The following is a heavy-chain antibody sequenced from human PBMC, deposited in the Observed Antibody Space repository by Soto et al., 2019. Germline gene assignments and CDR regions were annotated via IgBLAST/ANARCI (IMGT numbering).Heavy chain of an antibody. J-gene: IGHJ6*02. CDR3: ARDSHSRYYDSSGYHYYYYGMDV. CDR2: IYDSGST. V-gene: IGHV4-31*11. D-gene: IGHD3-22*01. Sequence: SETLSLTCAVSGGSISSGGYSWSWIRQPPGKGLEWIGYIYDSGSTYYNSSLKSRVTISVDTSKNQFSLKLSSVTAADTAVYYCARDSHSRYYDSSGYHYYYYGMDVWGQGTTVTVSS. CDR1: GGSISSGGYS.